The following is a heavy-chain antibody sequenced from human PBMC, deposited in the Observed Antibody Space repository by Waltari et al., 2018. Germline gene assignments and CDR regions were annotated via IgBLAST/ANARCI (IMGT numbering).Heavy chain of an antibody. J-gene: IGHJ4*02. CDR3: ATDTSPPY. D-gene: IGHD2-2*01. V-gene: IGHV1-69*01. CDR1: GGTFGRFA. Sequence: QLQLVQSGPEVKKRRSSVKVSCKASGGTFGRFAISWVRQAAGEGLEWMGGIIPKIGASNYAQKFQGRVTITADDSTRIAYMEVSSLSFEDTAVYFCATDTSPPYWGQGTLVIVSP. CDR2: IIPKIGAS.